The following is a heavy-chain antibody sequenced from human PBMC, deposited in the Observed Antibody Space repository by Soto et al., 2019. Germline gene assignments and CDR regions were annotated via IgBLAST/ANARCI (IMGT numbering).Heavy chain of an antibody. D-gene: IGHD4-17*01. CDR2: MDPNSGNT. V-gene: IGHV1-8*01. Sequence: ASVKVSCEASGYTITIYDINWFRQATGQGLEWMGWMDPNSGNTGYAQKFQGRVTMTRNTSISTAYMELSSLRSEDTAVYYCARTLYGDNVDYWGQGTLVTVPS. CDR1: GYTITIYD. CDR3: ARTLYGDNVDY. J-gene: IGHJ4*02.